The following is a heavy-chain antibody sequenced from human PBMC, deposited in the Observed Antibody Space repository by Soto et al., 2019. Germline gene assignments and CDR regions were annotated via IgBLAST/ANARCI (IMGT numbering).Heavy chain of an antibody. Sequence: EVQLLESGGGLVQPGGSLRLSCAASGFTFSSYAMSWVRQAPGKGLEWVSAISGSGGSTYYADSVKGRFTISRDNSENTMYLQMNSLRAEDTAVYYCGKSSGYYSEYFQHWGQGTLVTVSS. CDR1: GFTFSSYA. V-gene: IGHV3-23*01. CDR3: GKSSGYYSEYFQH. D-gene: IGHD3-22*01. CDR2: ISGSGGST. J-gene: IGHJ1*01.